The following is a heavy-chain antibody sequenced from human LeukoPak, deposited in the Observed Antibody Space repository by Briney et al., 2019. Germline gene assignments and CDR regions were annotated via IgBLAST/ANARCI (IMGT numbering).Heavy chain of an antibody. CDR3: ARGALGYCSGGSCYPDY. J-gene: IGHJ4*02. V-gene: IGHV6-1*01. CDR2: AYYRSKWYN. Sequence: SQTLSLTCAISGDSVSSNSAAWNWIRQSPSRGLECLGRAYYRSKWYNDYAVSVKSRITIKPDTSKNQFSLQLNSVTPEDTAVYYCARGALGYCSGGSCYPDYWGQGTLVTVSS. CDR1: GDSVSSNSAA. D-gene: IGHD2-15*01.